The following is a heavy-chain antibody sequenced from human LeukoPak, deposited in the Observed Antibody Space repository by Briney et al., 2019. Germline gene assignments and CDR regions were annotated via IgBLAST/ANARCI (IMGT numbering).Heavy chain of an antibody. D-gene: IGHD6-19*01. CDR1: GFTFSDHY. CDR2: SRSKANSYAT. CDR3: IRRASGWSYFDL. J-gene: IGHJ2*01. Sequence: PGGSLRLSCAASGFTFSDHYMDWVRQAPGKGLEWVGRSRSKANSYATEYAASVQGRFTISRDDSKNSVFLQMDSLKIEDTAVCYCIRRASGWSYFDLWGRGTLVTVSS. V-gene: IGHV3-72*01.